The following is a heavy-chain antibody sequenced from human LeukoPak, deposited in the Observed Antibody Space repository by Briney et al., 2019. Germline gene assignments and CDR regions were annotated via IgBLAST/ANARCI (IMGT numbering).Heavy chain of an antibody. J-gene: IGHJ5*02. CDR1: EFTFSTYA. CDR2: ISGSGSHT. D-gene: IGHD6-13*01. Sequence: GGSLRLSCAASEFTFSTYAMTWVRRAPGKGLEWVSAISGSGSHTYCADSVKGRFTISRDNSKNTLYLQMNSLRAEDTAVYYCAKEGIAAAGTDWFDPWGQGTLVTVSS. CDR3: AKEGIAAAGTDWFDP. V-gene: IGHV3-23*01.